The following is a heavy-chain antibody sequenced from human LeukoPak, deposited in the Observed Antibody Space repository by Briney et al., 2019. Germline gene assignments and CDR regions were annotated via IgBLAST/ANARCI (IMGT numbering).Heavy chain of an antibody. V-gene: IGHV4-34*01. J-gene: IGHJ4*02. CDR1: GGSFSGYY. CDR3: ARDLYSSSAGY. D-gene: IGHD6-6*01. Sequence: PSETLSLTCAVYGGSFSGYYWSWIRRPPGKGLEWIGEINHSGSTNYNPSLKSRVTISVDTSKNQFSLKLSSVTAADTAVYYCARDLYSSSAGYWGQGTLVTVSS. CDR2: INHSGST.